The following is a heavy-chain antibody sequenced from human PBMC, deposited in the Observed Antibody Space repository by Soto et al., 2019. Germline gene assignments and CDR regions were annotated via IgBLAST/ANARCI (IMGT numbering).Heavy chain of an antibody. CDR1: GFTFSSYA. V-gene: IGHV3-23*01. CDR3: AKVTVGRYFDWLHPYLDY. D-gene: IGHD3-9*01. CDR2: ISGSGGST. J-gene: IGHJ4*02. Sequence: GGSLRLSCAASGFTFSSYAMSWVRQAPGKGLEWVSAISGSGGSTYYADSVKGRFTISRDNSKNTLYLQMNSLRAEDTAVYYCAKVTVGRYFDWLHPYLDYWGQGTLVTVSS.